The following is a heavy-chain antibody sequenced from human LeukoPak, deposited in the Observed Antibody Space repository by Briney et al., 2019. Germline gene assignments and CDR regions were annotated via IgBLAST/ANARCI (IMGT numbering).Heavy chain of an antibody. CDR3: ARDPSGRVVATLMDV. Sequence: PGGSLRLSCAASGFTFSSYSMNWVRQAPGKGLEWVSSISSSSSYIYYADSVKGRFTISRDNAKNSLYLQMNSLRAEDTAVYYCARDPSGRVVATLMDVWAKGTTVTVSS. D-gene: IGHD5-12*01. CDR2: ISSSSSYI. J-gene: IGHJ6*04. CDR1: GFTFSSYS. V-gene: IGHV3-21*01.